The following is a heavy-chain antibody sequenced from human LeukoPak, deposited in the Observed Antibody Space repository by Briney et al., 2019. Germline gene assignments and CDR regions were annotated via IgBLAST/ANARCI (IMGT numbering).Heavy chain of an antibody. J-gene: IGHJ4*02. CDR2: IIPIFGTA. CDR3: ARGGGYCSSTSCYKFDY. CDR1: GGTFSSYA. Sequence: GASVKVSCKASGGTFSSYAISWVRQVPGQGLEWMGGIIPIFGTANYAQKFQGRVTITADESTSTAYMELSSLRSEDTAVYYCARGGGYCSSTSCYKFDYWGQGTLVTVSS. V-gene: IGHV1-69*13. D-gene: IGHD2-2*01.